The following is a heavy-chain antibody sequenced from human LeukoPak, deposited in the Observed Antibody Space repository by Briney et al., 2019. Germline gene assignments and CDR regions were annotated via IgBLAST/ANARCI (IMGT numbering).Heavy chain of an antibody. CDR3: AREEYITMIVVADY. Sequence: PGGSLRLSCAASRLKISDYSMSWIRQSPGKGLEWVSSINNGGGVIQYANSVKGRFTISRDNAKNSLYLQMNSLRAEDTAVYYCAREEYITMIVVADYWGQGTLVTVSS. CDR2: INNGGGVI. J-gene: IGHJ4*02. CDR1: RLKISDYS. D-gene: IGHD3-22*01. V-gene: IGHV3-11*01.